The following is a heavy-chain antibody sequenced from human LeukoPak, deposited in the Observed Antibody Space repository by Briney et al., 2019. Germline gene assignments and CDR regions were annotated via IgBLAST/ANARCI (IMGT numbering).Heavy chain of an antibody. CDR2: IYPGDSDT. J-gene: IGHJ5*02. Sequence: GESLKISCKGFRYSFISYWIGWVRQTPGKGLEWMGIIYPGDSDTRYSPSFQGQVTISADKSISTAYLQWSSLKASDTAMYYCARHRVVAATQNWLDPWGQGTLVTVSS. CDR3: ARHRVVAATQNWLDP. V-gene: IGHV5-51*01. D-gene: IGHD2-15*01. CDR1: RYSFISYW.